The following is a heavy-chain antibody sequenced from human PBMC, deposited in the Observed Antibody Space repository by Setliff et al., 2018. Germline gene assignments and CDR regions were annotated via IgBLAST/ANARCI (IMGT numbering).Heavy chain of an antibody. CDR1: GFTFSRHW. CDR3: SRDLQGSGDYVVDY. J-gene: IGHJ4*02. Sequence: GGSLRLSCAASGFTFSRHWMSWVRQAPGKGLEWVANIKKDGSIKYYLDSVRGRFTISRDNAENSLTLQMNSLRVEDTAVYYCSRDLQGSGDYVVDYWGQGTLVTVSS. CDR2: IKKDGSIK. D-gene: IGHD4-17*01. V-gene: IGHV3-7*01.